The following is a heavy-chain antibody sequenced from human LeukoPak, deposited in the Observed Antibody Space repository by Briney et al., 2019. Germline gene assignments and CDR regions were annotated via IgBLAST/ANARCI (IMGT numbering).Heavy chain of an antibody. CDR3: ARGVLRRIRSYYYYYMDV. CDR2: MNPNSGNT. CDR1: GYTFTSYG. D-gene: IGHD5/OR15-5a*01. V-gene: IGHV1-8*03. J-gene: IGHJ6*03. Sequence: ASVKVSCKASGYTFTSYGINWVRQATGQGLEWMGWMNPNSGNTGYAQKFQGRVTITRNTSISTAYMELSSLRSEDTAVYYCARGVLRRIRSYYYYYMDVWGKGTTVTVSS.